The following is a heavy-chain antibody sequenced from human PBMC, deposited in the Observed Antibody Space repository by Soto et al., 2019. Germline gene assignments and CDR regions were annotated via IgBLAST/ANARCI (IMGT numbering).Heavy chain of an antibody. CDR1: GFTFSSYG. CDR2: ISYDGSNK. V-gene: IGHV3-30*18. Sequence: PGGSLRLSCAASGFTFSSYGMHWVRQAPGKGLEWVAVISYDGSNKYYADSVKGRFTISRDNSKNTLYLQMNSLRAEDTAVYYCAKDKRDGRTPYYYGMDVWGQGTTVTVSS. CDR3: AKDKRDGRTPYYYGMDV. J-gene: IGHJ6*02.